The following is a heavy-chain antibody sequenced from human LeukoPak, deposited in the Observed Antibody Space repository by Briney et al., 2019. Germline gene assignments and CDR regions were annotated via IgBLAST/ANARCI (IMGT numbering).Heavy chain of an antibody. CDR1: GGTFSSCT. CDR3: ARTGTAMGPPLDY. CDR2: IIPILGIA. V-gene: IGHV1-69*02. Sequence: SVKVSCKASGGTFSSCTISWVRQAPGQGLEWMGRIIPILGIANYAQKFQGRVTITADKSTSTAYMELSSLRSEDTAVYYCARTGTAMGPPLDYWGQGTLVTVSS. J-gene: IGHJ4*02. D-gene: IGHD5-18*01.